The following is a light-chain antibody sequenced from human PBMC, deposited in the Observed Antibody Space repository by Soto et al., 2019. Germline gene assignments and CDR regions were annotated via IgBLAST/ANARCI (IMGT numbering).Light chain of an antibody. CDR1: QSISSY. CDR3: QHRSNWPSIT. J-gene: IGKJ5*01. CDR2: DAS. Sequence: EIGLTQSLGTLSLSPGERATLSCRASQSISSYLAWYQQKPGQAPRLLMYDASNRATGIPARFSGSGSGTDFTLTISSLEPEDFAVYYCQHRSNWPSITFGQGTRLEIK. V-gene: IGKV3-11*01.